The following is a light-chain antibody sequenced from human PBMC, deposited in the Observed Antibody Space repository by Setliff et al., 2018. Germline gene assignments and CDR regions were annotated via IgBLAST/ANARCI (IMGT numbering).Light chain of an antibody. CDR1: SSDVGNYIY. Sequence: QSALTQPPSVSAAPGQKVTISCSGTSSDVGNYIYVSWYQQHPGRAPKLMIYDVSTRPSGISYRFSGSKSGNTASLTISGLQAEDEADYYCSSFRGGTSPFVFGTGTKVTVL. J-gene: IGLJ1*01. CDR3: SSFRGGTSPFV. CDR2: DVS. V-gene: IGLV2-14*03.